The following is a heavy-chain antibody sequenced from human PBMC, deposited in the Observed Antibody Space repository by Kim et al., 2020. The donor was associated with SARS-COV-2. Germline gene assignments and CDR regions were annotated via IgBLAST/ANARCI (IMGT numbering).Heavy chain of an antibody. CDR2: IYDSGTT. D-gene: IGHD3-10*01. CDR1: GGSISSGGYY. CDR3: ARDSGTSYVGIDC. Sequence: SETLSLTCTVSGGSISSGGYYWTWIRQHPGKGLEWIGYIYDSGTTYYNLSLKSRVAISVDTSKNQFSLKLSSVTAADTAVYYCARDSGTSYVGIDCWGQGALVTVSS. V-gene: IGHV4-31*03. J-gene: IGHJ4*02.